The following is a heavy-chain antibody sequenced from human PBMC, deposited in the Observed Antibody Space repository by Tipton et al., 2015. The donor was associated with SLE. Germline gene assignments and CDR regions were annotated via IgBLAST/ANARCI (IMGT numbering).Heavy chain of an antibody. J-gene: IGHJ4*02. Sequence: TLSLTCTVSGASVSSSDYFWTWIRQAPGKGLEWIGETSHSGRSIYNPSLKSRVTASLDTSKMHFSLRLTSVTAADTAVYYCASGKLSYGGGDNWGQGTLVTVSS. CDR3: ASGKLSYGGGDN. CDR1: GASVSSSDYF. CDR2: TSHSGRS. V-gene: IGHV4-39*02. D-gene: IGHD4-23*01.